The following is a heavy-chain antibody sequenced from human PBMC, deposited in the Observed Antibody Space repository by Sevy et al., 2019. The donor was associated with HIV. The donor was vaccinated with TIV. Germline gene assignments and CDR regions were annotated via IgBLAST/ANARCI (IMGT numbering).Heavy chain of an antibody. V-gene: IGHV4-59*01. CDR1: GGFINDYY. J-gene: IGHJ4*02. CDR2: IYFSGNT. Sequence: SETLSLTCTVSGGFINDYYWSWVRQPPGKGLDWIGYIYFSGNTDYNPSLKSRVTISVDTSKNQFSLRLSSVTAADTAVYYCARVGRGDWLFFDYWGLGTLVTVSS. CDR3: ARVGRGDWLFFDY. D-gene: IGHD3-22*01.